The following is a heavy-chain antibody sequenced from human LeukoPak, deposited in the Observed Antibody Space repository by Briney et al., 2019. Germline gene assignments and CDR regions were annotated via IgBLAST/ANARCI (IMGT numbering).Heavy chain of an antibody. V-gene: IGHV1-18*01. CDR2: ISAYNGNT. CDR1: GYTFTNYA. J-gene: IGHJ4*02. D-gene: IGHD5-12*01. CDR3: ARSGRGTYYYFDL. Sequence: ASVKVSCKASGYTFTNYAISWVRQAPGQGLEWMGWISAYNGNTNYAQNLQGRVTMTTDTSTSTVYMELRSLRSDDTAVYYCARSGRGTYYYFDLWGQGTLVTVSS.